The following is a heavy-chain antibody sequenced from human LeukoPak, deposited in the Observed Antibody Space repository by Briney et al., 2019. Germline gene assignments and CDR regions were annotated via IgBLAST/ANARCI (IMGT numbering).Heavy chain of an antibody. Sequence: ASVKVSCKASGYTFTNYGITWVRQAPGQGLEWMGWISTYSGNTNYARNLQGRVTMTTDTSTTTAYMEPRSLRSDDTAVYYCARGGVTNWLDSWGQGTLVTVSS. CDR2: ISTYSGNT. D-gene: IGHD3-10*01. CDR1: GYTFTNYG. J-gene: IGHJ5*01. CDR3: ARGGVTNWLDS. V-gene: IGHV1-18*01.